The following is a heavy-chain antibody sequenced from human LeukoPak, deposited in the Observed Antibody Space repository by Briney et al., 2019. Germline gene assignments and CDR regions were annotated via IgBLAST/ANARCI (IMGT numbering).Heavy chain of an antibody. D-gene: IGHD6-13*01. CDR2: FDPEDGET. CDR3: ATALGIAAAGFYFDF. Sequence: ASVKVSCKVSGYTLTELSMHWVRQAPGKGLEWMGGFDPEDGETIYAQKFQGRVTMTEDTSTDTAYMEPSSLRSEDTAVYYCATALGIAAAGFYFDFWGQGTLVTVSS. J-gene: IGHJ4*02. CDR1: GYTLTELS. V-gene: IGHV1-24*01.